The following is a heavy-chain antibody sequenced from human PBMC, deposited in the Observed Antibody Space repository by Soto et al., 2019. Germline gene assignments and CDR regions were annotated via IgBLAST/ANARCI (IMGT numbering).Heavy chain of an antibody. D-gene: IGHD1-7*01. Sequence: EGQLVESGGGLVKPGGSLRLSCAASGFTFSSYSMSWVRQAPGKGLEWVSSISISSTYKYYADSVKGRFTISRDNAKKSVYLQMPSLSAEYTAIYYFARDTPEDGWNYVNAFAIGGQGTMVTVS. CDR1: GFTFSSYS. V-gene: IGHV3-21*01. CDR2: ISISSTYK. CDR3: ARDTPEDGWNYVNAFAI. J-gene: IGHJ3*02.